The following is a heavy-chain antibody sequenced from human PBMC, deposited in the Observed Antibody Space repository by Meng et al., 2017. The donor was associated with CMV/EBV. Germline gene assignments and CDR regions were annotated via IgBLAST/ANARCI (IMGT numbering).Heavy chain of an antibody. V-gene: IGHV3-66*02. CDR2: IYSGGST. J-gene: IGHJ6*02. D-gene: IGHD3-9*01. Sequence: GGSLRLSCAASGFTVSSNYMSWVRQAPGKGLEWVSVIYSGGSTYYADSVKGRFTISRDNAKNTLYLQMNSLRAEDTAVYYCARDRVDILTGYYTRYYYYGMDVWGQGTTVIVSS. CDR1: GFTVSSNY. CDR3: ARDRVDILTGYYTRYYYYGMDV.